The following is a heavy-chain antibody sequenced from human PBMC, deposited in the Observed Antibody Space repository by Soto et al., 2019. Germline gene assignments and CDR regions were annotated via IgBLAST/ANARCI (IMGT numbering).Heavy chain of an antibody. D-gene: IGHD2-2*02. CDR3: ARGTRGGIVVVPAAIYDY. CDR2: ISAYNGNT. V-gene: IGHV1-18*01. Sequence: QVQLVQSGAEVKKPGASVKVSCKASGYTFTSYGISWVRQAPGQGLEWMGWISAYNGNTNYAQTLQGRVTMTTDTSKSTAYMELRSLRSDDTAVYYCARGTRGGIVVVPAAIYDYWGQGTLVTVSS. CDR1: GYTFTSYG. J-gene: IGHJ4*02.